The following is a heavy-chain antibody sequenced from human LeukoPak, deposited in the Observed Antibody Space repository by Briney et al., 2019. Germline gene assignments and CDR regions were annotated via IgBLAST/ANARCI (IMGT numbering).Heavy chain of an antibody. CDR2: ISTSSSNI. Sequence: GGSLRLSCAASGFTFSGYSMSWVRQAPGKGLEWVSDISTSSSNIYYVDSVKGRFTISRDNAKKSLYLQMNSLRAEDTAVYYCAREIGGSAFNAVYWGQGTLVTVSS. CDR1: GFTFSGYS. J-gene: IGHJ4*02. CDR3: AREIGGSAFNAVY. V-gene: IGHV3-48*01. D-gene: IGHD3-10*01.